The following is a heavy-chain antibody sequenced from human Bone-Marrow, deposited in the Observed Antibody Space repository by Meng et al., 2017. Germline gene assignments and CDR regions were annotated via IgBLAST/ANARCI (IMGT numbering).Heavy chain of an antibody. CDR2: ISWDSNTI. D-gene: IGHD1-26*01. Sequence: GGSLRLSCAVYGGSFSGYYWSWIRQPPGKGLEWVSGISWDSNTIDYADSVKGRFTISRDNAKNSLYLQMNSLGAEDTALYYCAKDVATGRYSRGCDYWGQGALVTVSS. J-gene: IGHJ4*02. CDR3: AKDVATGRYSRGCDY. CDR1: GGSFSGYY. V-gene: IGHV3-9*01.